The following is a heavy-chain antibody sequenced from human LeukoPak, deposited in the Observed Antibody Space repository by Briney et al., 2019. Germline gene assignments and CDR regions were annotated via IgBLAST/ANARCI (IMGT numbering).Heavy chain of an antibody. Sequence: SETLSLTCTVSGGSISSYYWSWIRQPPGKGLEWIGYIYYSGSTNYNPSLKSRVTISVDTSKNQFSLKLSSVTAADTAVYYCARAGGLGYYYYYYMDVWGKGTRSPSP. CDR3: ARAGGLGYYYYYYMDV. CDR2: IYYSGST. V-gene: IGHV4-59*01. J-gene: IGHJ6*03. D-gene: IGHD3-16*01. CDR1: GGSISSYY.